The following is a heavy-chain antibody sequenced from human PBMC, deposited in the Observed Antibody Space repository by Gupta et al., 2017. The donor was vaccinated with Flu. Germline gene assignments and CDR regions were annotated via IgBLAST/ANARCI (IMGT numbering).Heavy chain of an antibody. CDR1: GFVFQNYG. V-gene: IGHV3-33*01. Sequence: QVQLEESGGGVVQPGRSLRLSCTASGFVFQNYGMHWVRQAPGKGLDWVAVIWYDGTNKYYADSVKGRFTISRDNSKNALYLEMNRLRTEDTGLYFCARAPRDGYILPSDSWGQGTLVTVSS. CDR2: IWYDGTNK. J-gene: IGHJ4*02. CDR3: ARAPRDGYILPSDS. D-gene: IGHD2-21*01.